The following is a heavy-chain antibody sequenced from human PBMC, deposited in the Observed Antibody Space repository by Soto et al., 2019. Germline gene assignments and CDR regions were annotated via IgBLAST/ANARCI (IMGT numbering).Heavy chain of an antibody. CDR1: GGTFSSYA. D-gene: IGHD3-3*01. CDR3: IFWSGYYTFDY. V-gene: IGHV1-69*06. Sequence: ASVKVSCKASGGTFSSYAISWVRQAPGQGLEWMGGIIPIFGTANYAQKFQGRVTITADKSTSTAYMELSSLRSEDTAVYYCIFWSGYYTFDYWGQGTLVTVSA. J-gene: IGHJ4*02. CDR2: IIPIFGTA.